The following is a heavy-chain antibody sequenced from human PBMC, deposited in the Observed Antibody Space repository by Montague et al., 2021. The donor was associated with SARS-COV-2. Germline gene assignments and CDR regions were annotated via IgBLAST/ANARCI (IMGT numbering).Heavy chain of an antibody. J-gene: IGHJ4*02. CDR1: GGSFSGYY. CDR3: ARGNGYYFDY. V-gene: IGHV4-34*01. D-gene: IGHD2-8*01. CDR2: INHNGST. Sequence: SETLSLTCAVYGGSFSGYYWSWIRHHPAKGLEWIGEINHNGSTNYNPSLKSRVTISVDTSKNQFSLKLSSVTAADTAVYYCARGNGYYFDYWGQGTLVTVSS.